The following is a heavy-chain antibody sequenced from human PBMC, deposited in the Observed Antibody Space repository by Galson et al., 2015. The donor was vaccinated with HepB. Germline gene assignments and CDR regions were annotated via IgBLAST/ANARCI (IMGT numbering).Heavy chain of an antibody. CDR1: GYTFNHYY. Sequence: SVKVSCKASGYTFNHYYLHWLRQAPGQGLEWMGWINTDIGDTIYAQTFQCWVTMTRDTSISTVYMELSRLKPDDTAVYYCARYPGGSYFFPDCWGQGTLVTVSS. CDR2: INTDIGDT. CDR3: ARYPGGSYFFPDC. V-gene: IGHV1-2*04. D-gene: IGHD1-26*01. J-gene: IGHJ4*02.